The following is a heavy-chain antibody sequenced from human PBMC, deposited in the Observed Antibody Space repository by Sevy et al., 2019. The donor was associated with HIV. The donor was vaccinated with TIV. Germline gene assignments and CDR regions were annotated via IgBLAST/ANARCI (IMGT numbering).Heavy chain of an antibody. J-gene: IGHJ4*02. D-gene: IGHD3-22*01. CDR1: GFTFSSYS. CDR3: ARGPDYYDSSGYYYQ. Sequence: GGSLRLSCAASGFTFSSYSMHWVRQAPGKGLEWVSSINSISTYIYYADSVKGRFTISRDNAKNSLYLQMNSLRAEDTAVYYCARGPDYYDSSGYYYQWGLGTLVTVSS. V-gene: IGHV3-21*01. CDR2: INSISTYI.